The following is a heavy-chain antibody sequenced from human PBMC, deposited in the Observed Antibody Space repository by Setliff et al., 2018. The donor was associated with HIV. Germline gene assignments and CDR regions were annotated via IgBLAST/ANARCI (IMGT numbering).Heavy chain of an antibody. J-gene: IGHJ4*02. CDR3: ARDPPVVVRHLFDL. D-gene: IGHD2-15*01. CDR2: ISAYNGNT. Sequence: ASVKVSCKASGYTFTSYGISWVRQAPGQGLEWMGWISAYNGNTNYAQKFQGRVTMTTVTSTSTASMELRSLTSDDTAVYYCARDPPVVVRHLFDLWGQGTLVTVSS. CDR1: GYTFTSYG. V-gene: IGHV1-18*01.